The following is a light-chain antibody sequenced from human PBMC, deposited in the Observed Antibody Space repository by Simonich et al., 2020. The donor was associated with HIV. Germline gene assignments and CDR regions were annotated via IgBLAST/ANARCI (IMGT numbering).Light chain of an antibody. CDR1: SSYVGGYNY. Sequence: QSALTQPASVSGSPGQSITISCTGTSSYVGGYNYVSWYQQHPVKAPKLLIYEVSKRPSGVSNRFSGSKSGNTAARTISGLQAEDESHYYCSSYTSSSTWVFGGGTKLTVL. J-gene: IGLJ3*02. CDR3: SSYTSSSTWV. CDR2: EVS. V-gene: IGLV2-14*01.